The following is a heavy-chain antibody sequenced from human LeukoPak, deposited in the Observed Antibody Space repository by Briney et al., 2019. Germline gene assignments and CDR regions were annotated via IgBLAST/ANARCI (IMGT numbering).Heavy chain of an antibody. D-gene: IGHD3-9*01. CDR3: AKSEEYYDILTGYYLDY. CDR2: ISGSGGST. CDR1: GFTFSSYA. V-gene: IGHV3-23*01. J-gene: IGHJ4*02. Sequence: GGSLRLSCAASGFTFSSYAMSWVRQAREKGLEWVSAISGSGGSTYYADSVKGRFTISRDNSKNTLYLQMNSLRAEDTAVYYCAKSEEYYDILTGYYLDYWGQGTLVTVSS.